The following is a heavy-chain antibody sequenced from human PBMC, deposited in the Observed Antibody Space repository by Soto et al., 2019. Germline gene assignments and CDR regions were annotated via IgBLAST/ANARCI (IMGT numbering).Heavy chain of an antibody. CDR1: GCTLTELS. CDR2: FDPEDGET. Sequence: ASVKVSCKVSGCTLTELSMHWVRQAPGKGLEWMGGFDPEDGETIYAQKFQGRVTMTEDTSTDTAYMELSSLRSEDTAVYYCATVMHNWNDIPAFDIWGQGTMVTVSS. CDR3: ATVMHNWNDIPAFDI. D-gene: IGHD1-20*01. J-gene: IGHJ3*02. V-gene: IGHV1-24*01.